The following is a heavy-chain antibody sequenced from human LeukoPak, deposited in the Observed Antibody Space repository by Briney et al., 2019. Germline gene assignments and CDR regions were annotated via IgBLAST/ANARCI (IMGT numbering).Heavy chain of an antibody. CDR1: GFTVSSNY. J-gene: IGHJ3*02. CDR3: ARDGWELLRAFDI. D-gene: IGHD1-26*01. Sequence: PGGSLRLSCAASGFTVSSNYMSWVRQAPGKGLEWVSVIYSGGSTYYADSVKGRFTISRDNAKNSLYLQMNSLRAEDTAVYYCARDGWELLRAFDIWGQGTMVTVSS. V-gene: IGHV3-66*01. CDR2: IYSGGST.